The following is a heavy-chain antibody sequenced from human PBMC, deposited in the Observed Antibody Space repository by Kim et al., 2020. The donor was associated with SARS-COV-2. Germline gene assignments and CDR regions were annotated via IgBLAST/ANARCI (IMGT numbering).Heavy chain of an antibody. Sequence: EQKVQGRVTMTTDTSTSTAYMELRSLRSDDTAVYYCARDGYRYYGSGTQYWGQGTLVTVSS. J-gene: IGHJ4*02. CDR3: ARDGYRYYGSGTQY. V-gene: IGHV1-18*01. D-gene: IGHD3-10*01.